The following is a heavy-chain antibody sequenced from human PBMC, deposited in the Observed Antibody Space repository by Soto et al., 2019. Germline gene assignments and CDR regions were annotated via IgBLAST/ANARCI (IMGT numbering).Heavy chain of an antibody. D-gene: IGHD3-10*01. J-gene: IGHJ4*02. CDR3: AKDRYYYGSGSLEYYFDY. Sequence: GGSLRLSCAASGFTFSDYAMTWVRQPPGKGLEWVSSITASGGSTHYPDSVKGRFTISRDNSKNTLYLQMNSLRAEDAAVYYCAKDRYYYGSGSLEYYFDYWGQGTLVTVSS. CDR1: GFTFSDYA. CDR2: ITASGGST. V-gene: IGHV3-23*01.